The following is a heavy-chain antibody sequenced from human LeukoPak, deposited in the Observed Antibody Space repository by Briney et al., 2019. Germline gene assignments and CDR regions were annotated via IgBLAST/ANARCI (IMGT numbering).Heavy chain of an antibody. Sequence: PGGSLRLSCAASGFTLYNHAMHWVRHAPGKGLEWLSVISEDGGTTSYADSVKGRFTISRDNSKNSLYLQMNNLRTEDTALYYCAKAAGFWGQGTLVTVSS. D-gene: IGHD6-25*01. CDR1: GFTLYNHA. V-gene: IGHV3-43*02. CDR3: AKAAGF. J-gene: IGHJ4*02. CDR2: ISEDGGTT.